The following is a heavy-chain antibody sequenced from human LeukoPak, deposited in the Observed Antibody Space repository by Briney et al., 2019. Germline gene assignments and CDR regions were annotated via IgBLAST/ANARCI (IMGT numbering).Heavy chain of an antibody. CDR3: AGDPNGSGKYDY. V-gene: IGHV4-59*01. Sequence: SETLSLTCSVSGDSIATYYWTWIRQPPGKGLEWIGYIFDTGITNYNPSLKSRVTISVDTSNNQFSLRLTSVTAADTALYYCAGDPNGSGKYDYWGQGPLITVSS. D-gene: IGHD3-10*01. J-gene: IGHJ4*02. CDR1: GDSIATYY. CDR2: IFDTGIT.